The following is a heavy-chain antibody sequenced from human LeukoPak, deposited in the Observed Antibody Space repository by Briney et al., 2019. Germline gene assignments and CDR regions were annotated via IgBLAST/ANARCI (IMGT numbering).Heavy chain of an antibody. D-gene: IGHD3-10*01. CDR1: GFTVSSNC. J-gene: IGHJ6*02. CDR3: ARERSPRGLPEGMDV. V-gene: IGHV3-53*01. CDR2: IYSGGST. Sequence: GGSLRLSCAASGFTVSSNCMSWVRQAPGKGLEWVSVIYSGGSTYYADSVKGRFTISRDNSKNTLYLQMNSLRAEDTAVYYCARERSPRGLPEGMDVWGQGTTVTVSS.